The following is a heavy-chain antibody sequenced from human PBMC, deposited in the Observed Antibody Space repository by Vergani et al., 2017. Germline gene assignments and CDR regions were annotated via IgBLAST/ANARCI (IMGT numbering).Heavy chain of an antibody. Sequence: QVQLVQSGAEVKKPGSSVKVSCKASRGTFSRYAISWVRQAPGQGLEWMGGIIPIFGTANYAQKFQGRVTITADESTITAYMELSSLRSEDTAVYYCAIQLRRRLRIAARPRWFDPWGQGTLVTVSS. CDR2: IIPIFGTA. CDR3: AIQLRRRLRIAARPRWFDP. V-gene: IGHV1-69*01. CDR1: RGTFSRYA. J-gene: IGHJ5*02. D-gene: IGHD6-6*01.